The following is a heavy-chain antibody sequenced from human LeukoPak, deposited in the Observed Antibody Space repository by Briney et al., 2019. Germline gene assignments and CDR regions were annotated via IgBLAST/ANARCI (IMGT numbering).Heavy chain of an antibody. CDR2: IRYDGSDK. V-gene: IGHV3-30*02. Sequence: PGGSLRLSCAASGFTFSSYGMHWVRQAPGKGLEWVAFIRYDGSDKSYADSVKGRFTISRDNSENTLYLQMNSLRAEDTAVYYCAHGSMYQLDYWGQGTLVTVSS. J-gene: IGHJ4*02. D-gene: IGHD2-2*01. CDR1: GFTFSSYG. CDR3: AHGSMYQLDY.